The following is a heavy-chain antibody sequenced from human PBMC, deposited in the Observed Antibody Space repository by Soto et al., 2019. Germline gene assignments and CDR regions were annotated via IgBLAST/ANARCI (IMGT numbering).Heavy chain of an antibody. CDR1: GYSFTDYH. CDR2: INPKSGGT. J-gene: IGHJ4*02. Sequence: GASVKVSCKASGYSFTDYHIHWVRQAPGQGLEWLGRINPKSGGTSTAQKFQGWVTMTTDTSISTAYMELSRLRSDDTAVYYCARARGGLRSPLDYWGQGTLVTVSS. V-gene: IGHV1-2*04. D-gene: IGHD4-17*01. CDR3: ARARGGLRSPLDY.